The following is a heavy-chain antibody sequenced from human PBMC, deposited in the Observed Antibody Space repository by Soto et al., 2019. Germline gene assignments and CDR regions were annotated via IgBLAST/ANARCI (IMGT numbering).Heavy chain of an antibody. Sequence: ASAKVSCKASGYSFTSYAMNWVRQAPGQGLECMGWISANNGNTNYVQKFQDRVTMTTDTSTSTAYMELRSLRSDDTAVYYCARGSTVDSWGQGTLVTSPQ. CDR2: ISANNGNT. J-gene: IGHJ5*02. CDR3: ARGSTVDS. D-gene: IGHD4-17*01. CDR1: GYSFTSYA. V-gene: IGHV1-18*04.